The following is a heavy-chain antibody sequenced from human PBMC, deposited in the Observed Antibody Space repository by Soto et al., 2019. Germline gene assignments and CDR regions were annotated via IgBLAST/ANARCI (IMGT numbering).Heavy chain of an antibody. CDR1: GFTFSSYS. V-gene: IGHV3-21*01. CDR3: AREGGRLDIWGSYRMLFDY. J-gene: IGHJ4*02. CDR2: ISSSSSYI. D-gene: IGHD3-16*02. Sequence: EVQLVESGGGLVKPGGSLRLSCAASGFTFSSYSMNWVRQAPGKGLEWVSSISSSSSYIYYADSVKGRFTISRDNAKNSLYLQMNSLRAEDTAVYYCAREGGRLDIWGSYRMLFDYWGQGTLVTVSS.